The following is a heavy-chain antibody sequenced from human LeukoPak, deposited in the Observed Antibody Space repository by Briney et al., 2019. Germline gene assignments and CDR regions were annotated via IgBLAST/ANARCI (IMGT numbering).Heavy chain of an antibody. D-gene: IGHD1-26*01. Sequence: PGGSLRLSCAASGFTFSSDSMNWVRRAPGKGLEWVSYISSSSSTIYYADSVKGRFTISRDNAKNSLYLQMNSLREEDTAVYYCARGGYSGTYYFDYWGQGALVTVSS. CDR3: ARGGYSGTYYFDY. J-gene: IGHJ4*02. CDR2: ISSSSSTI. V-gene: IGHV3-48*02. CDR1: GFTFSSDS.